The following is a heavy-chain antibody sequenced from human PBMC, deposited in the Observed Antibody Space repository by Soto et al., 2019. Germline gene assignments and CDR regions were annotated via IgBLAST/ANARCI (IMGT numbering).Heavy chain of an antibody. CDR3: AKALGELSLESYSY. Sequence: QVQLVESGGGVVQPGTSLRLSCAASGFKFSFFAMHWVRQAPGKGLEWVAVISYDGSEKYYADSVKGRFSISRDNSKNTLTLQMNSLRPDDTAVYFCAKALGELSLESYSYWGQGTLITVSS. J-gene: IGHJ4*02. D-gene: IGHD3-16*02. V-gene: IGHV3-30*18. CDR1: GFKFSFFA. CDR2: ISYDGSEK.